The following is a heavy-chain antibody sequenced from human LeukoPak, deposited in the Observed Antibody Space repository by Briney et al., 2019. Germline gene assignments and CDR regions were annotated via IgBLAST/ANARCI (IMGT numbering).Heavy chain of an antibody. Sequence: ASVKVSCKASGYTFNTYGISWVRQAPGQGLEWMGWINPNSGGTNYAQKFQGRVTMTRDTSISTAYMELSRLRSDDTAVYYCAREVYGGNSGDWGQGTLVTVSS. D-gene: IGHD4-23*01. CDR1: GYTFNTYG. CDR3: AREVYGGNSGD. V-gene: IGHV1-2*02. CDR2: INPNSGGT. J-gene: IGHJ4*02.